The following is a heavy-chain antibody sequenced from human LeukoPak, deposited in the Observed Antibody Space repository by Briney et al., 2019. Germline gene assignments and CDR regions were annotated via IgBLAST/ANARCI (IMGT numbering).Heavy chain of an antibody. CDR3: ARDASHDSSGYPYLWYFDL. V-gene: IGHV4-31*03. D-gene: IGHD3-22*01. CDR2: IYYSGST. CDR1: GGSISSGGYY. Sequence: PSQTLSLTCTVSGGSISSGGYYWSWIRQHPGKGLEWIGYIYYSGSTYYNPSLKSRVTISVDTSKNQFSLKLSSVTAADTAVYYCARDASHDSSGYPYLWYFDLWGRGTLVTVSS. J-gene: IGHJ2*01.